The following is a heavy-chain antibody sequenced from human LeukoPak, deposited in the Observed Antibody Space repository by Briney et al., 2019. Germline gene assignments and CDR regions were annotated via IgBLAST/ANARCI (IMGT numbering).Heavy chain of an antibody. V-gene: IGHV4-38-2*01. J-gene: IGHJ3*02. Sequence: SETLSLTCAVSGYSISSGYYWGWIRQPPGKGLEWIGSIYHSGSTYYNPSLKSRVTISVDTSKNQFSLKLSSATAADTAVYYCARRMAGITIFGWAFDIWGQGTMVTVSS. D-gene: IGHD3-3*01. CDR1: GYSISSGYY. CDR2: IYHSGST. CDR3: ARRMAGITIFGWAFDI.